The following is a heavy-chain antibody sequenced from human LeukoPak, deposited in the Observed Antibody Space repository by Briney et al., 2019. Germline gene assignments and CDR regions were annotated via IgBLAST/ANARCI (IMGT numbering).Heavy chain of an antibody. CDR2: ISTSSSTI. Sequence: GGSLRLSCAASGFTFSDYSMNWVRQAPGKGLEWVSYISTSSSTIYYADSVKGRFTISRDNAKNSLYLQMNSLRAEDTAVYYCAKDLFLFRGAGAGYDYWGQGTLVTVSS. D-gene: IGHD6-13*01. CDR3: AKDLFLFRGAGAGYDY. V-gene: IGHV3-48*01. J-gene: IGHJ4*02. CDR1: GFTFSDYS.